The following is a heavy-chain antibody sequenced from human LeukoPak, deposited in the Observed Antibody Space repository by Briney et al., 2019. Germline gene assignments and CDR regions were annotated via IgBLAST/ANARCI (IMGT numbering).Heavy chain of an antibody. CDR1: GGSISSGDYY. CDR2: TYYSGST. V-gene: IGHV4-30-4*08. J-gene: IGHJ4*02. CDR3: ANAIAAAGKHPLFDY. Sequence: SSETLSLTCTVSGGSISSGDYYWSWIRQPPGKGLEWIGYTYYSGSTYYNPSLKSRVTISVDTSKNQFSLKLSSVTAADTAVYYCANAIAAAGKHPLFDYWGQGTLVTVSS. D-gene: IGHD6-13*01.